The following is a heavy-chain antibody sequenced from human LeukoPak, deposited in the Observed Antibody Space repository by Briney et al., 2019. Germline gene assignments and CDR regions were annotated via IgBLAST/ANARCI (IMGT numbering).Heavy chain of an antibody. CDR2: IIPIFGTA. J-gene: IGHJ6*02. Sequence: GASVKVSCKASGGTFSSYAISWVGQAPGQGLEWMGGIIPIFGTANYAQKFQGRVTITADESTSTAYMELSSLRSEDTAVYYCASADIVVVVAATNYYYYGMDVWGQGTTVTVSS. CDR1: GGTFSSYA. D-gene: IGHD2-15*01. V-gene: IGHV1-69*13. CDR3: ASADIVVVVAATNYYYYGMDV.